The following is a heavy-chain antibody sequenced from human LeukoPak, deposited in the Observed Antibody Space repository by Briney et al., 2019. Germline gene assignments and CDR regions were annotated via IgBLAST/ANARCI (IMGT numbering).Heavy chain of an antibody. CDR3: AKDEFLSYYDSNGYYLGVNWFDP. J-gene: IGHJ5*02. CDR1: GFTFSSYA. V-gene: IGHV3-23*01. CDR2: ISGSGGST. D-gene: IGHD3-22*01. Sequence: GGSLRLSCAASGFTFSSYAMSWVRQAPGKGLEWVSAISGSGGSTYYADSVKGRFTISRDNSKNTLYLQMNSLRAEDTAVYYCAKDEFLSYYDSNGYYLGVNWFDPWGQGTLVTVSS.